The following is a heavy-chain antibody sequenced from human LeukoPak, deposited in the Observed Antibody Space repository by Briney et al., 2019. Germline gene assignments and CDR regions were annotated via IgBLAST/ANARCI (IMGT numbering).Heavy chain of an antibody. J-gene: IGHJ4*02. D-gene: IGHD5-12*01. V-gene: IGHV4-39*07. CDR2: IYYSGST. CDR1: GGSISSSSYY. Sequence: PSETLSLTCTVSGGSISSSSYYWGWIRQPPGKGLEWIGSIYYSGSTYYNPSLKSRVTISVDTSKNQFSLKLSSVTAADTAVYYCARDQVATTRFDYWGQGTLVTVSS. CDR3: ARDQVATTRFDY.